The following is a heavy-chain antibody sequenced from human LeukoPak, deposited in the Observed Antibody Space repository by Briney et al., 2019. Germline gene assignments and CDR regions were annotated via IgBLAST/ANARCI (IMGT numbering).Heavy chain of an antibody. CDR2: INPSGGST. D-gene: IGHD2-2*02. Sequence: ASVKVSCKASGYTFTSYYMHWVRQAPGQGLEWMGIINPSGGSTSYAQKFQGRVTMTRDTSTSTAYMELSSLRSEDTAVYYCARDRLVDIVVVPAAIEFDYWGQGTLVTVSS. V-gene: IGHV1-46*01. J-gene: IGHJ4*02. CDR1: GYTFTSYY. CDR3: ARDRLVDIVVVPAAIEFDY.